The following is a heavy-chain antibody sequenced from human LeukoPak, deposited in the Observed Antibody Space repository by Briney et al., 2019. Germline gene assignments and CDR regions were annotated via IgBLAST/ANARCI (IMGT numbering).Heavy chain of an antibody. CDR1: GFTFSSYW. D-gene: IGHD2-15*01. Sequence: GGSLRLSCAASGFTFSSYWMSWVRQAPGKGLEWVANIKQDGSEKYYVDSVKGRFTISRDNAKNSLYLQMNSLRAEDTAVYYCAKAGGGNCFSSLDFWGQGTLVTVSS. CDR2: IKQDGSEK. V-gene: IGHV3-7*03. CDR3: AKAGGGNCFSSLDF. J-gene: IGHJ4*02.